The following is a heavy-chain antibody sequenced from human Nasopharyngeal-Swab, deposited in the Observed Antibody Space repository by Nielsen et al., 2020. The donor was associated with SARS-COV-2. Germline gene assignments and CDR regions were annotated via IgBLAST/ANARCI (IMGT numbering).Heavy chain of an antibody. CDR3: ARDNSGRYPDY. J-gene: IGHJ4*02. D-gene: IGHD3-10*01. CDR2: SSNYDGST. V-gene: IGHV3-23*01. CDR1: GFTLSNYA. Sequence: GGSLRLSCAASGFTLSNYAMGWVRQAPGRGLEWVSYSSNYDGSTYYTDSVKGRFTVSRDNSKNTLHLQMNSRRADDTAVYFCARDNSGRYPDYWGQGTRFTVSS.